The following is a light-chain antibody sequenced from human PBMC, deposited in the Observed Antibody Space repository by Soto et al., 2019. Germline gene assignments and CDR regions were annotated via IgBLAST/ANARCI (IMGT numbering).Light chain of an antibody. CDR1: QIISSW. CDR3: QHYDNYQWT. CDR2: KAS. Sequence: DLQMTQSPSALSASVGDRVTITCRASQIISSWVAWYQQKPGKAPKFLIYKASTLESGVPSWFSGSGSGREFTLTIISLQPDDSATYYFQHYDNYQWTFGQGTKVEIK. V-gene: IGKV1-5*03. J-gene: IGKJ1*01.